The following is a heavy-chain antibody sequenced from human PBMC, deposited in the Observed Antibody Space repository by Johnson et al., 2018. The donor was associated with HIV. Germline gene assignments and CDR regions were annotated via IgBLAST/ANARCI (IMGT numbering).Heavy chain of an antibody. J-gene: IGHJ3*02. D-gene: IGHD6-13*01. CDR2: ISGSGGST. Sequence: VQLVESGGGVIRPGGSLRLSCAASGFTFSSYAMSWVRQAPGKGLEWVSAISGSGGSTYYADSVQGRFTISRDNAKNTRYLQMNSLRAEDTAVYYCTTGTSWYGAITFDIWGQGTMVTVSS. CDR1: GFTFSSYA. V-gene: IGHV3-23*04. CDR3: TTGTSWYGAITFDI.